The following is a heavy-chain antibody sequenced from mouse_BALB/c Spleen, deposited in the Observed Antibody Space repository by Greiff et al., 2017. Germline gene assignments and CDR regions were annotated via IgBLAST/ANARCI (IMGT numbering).Heavy chain of an antibody. V-gene: IGHV1S22*01. J-gene: IGHJ4*01. D-gene: IGHD2-2*01. CDR3: TRGGYDRYAMDD. CDR2: IYPGSGST. Sequence: LQQPGSELVRPGASVKLSCKASGYTFTSYWMHWVKQRPGQGLEWIGNIYPGSGSTNYDEKFKSKATLTVDTSSSTAYMQLSSLTSEDSAVYYCTRGGYDRYAMDDWGQGTSVTVSS. CDR1: GYTFTSYW.